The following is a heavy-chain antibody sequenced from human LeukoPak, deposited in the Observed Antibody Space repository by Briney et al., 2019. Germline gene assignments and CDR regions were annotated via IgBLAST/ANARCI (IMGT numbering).Heavy chain of an antibody. CDR2: IQNDGSNK. CDR3: ARGWVVAANTFDY. J-gene: IGHJ4*02. D-gene: IGHD2-15*01. V-gene: IGHV3-30*02. CDR1: GFTFRSYG. Sequence: GGSLRLSCAVSGFTFRSYGMQWARQAPGKGLEWVAFIQNDGSNKYYADSVKGRFTISRDNSKNTLYLQMNSLRAEDTAVYYCARGWVVAANTFDYWGQGTLVTVSS.